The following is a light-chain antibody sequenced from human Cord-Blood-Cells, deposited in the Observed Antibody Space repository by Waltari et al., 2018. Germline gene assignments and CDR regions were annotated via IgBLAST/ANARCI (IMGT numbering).Light chain of an antibody. Sequence: DIVMTQSPLSLPVTPGEPASISCRSSQSLLHSNGYNYLDWYLQKPGQSPQLLIYLGSNRASGVPDRCSGSGSGTDFTLIISRVEAEDVGVYYCMQALQTLGYTFGQGTKLEIK. V-gene: IGKV2-28*01. CDR1: QSLLHSNGYNY. J-gene: IGKJ2*01. CDR3: MQALQTLGYT. CDR2: LGS.